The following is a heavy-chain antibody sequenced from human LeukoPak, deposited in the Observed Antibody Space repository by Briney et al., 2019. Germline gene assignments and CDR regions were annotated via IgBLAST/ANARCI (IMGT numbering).Heavy chain of an antibody. D-gene: IGHD3-16*02. CDR2: IYSGGST. CDR3: ASFYHYGMDV. V-gene: IGHV3-66*01. J-gene: IGHJ6*02. Sequence: GGSLRLSCAASGFTVSSKDMTWVRQAPGKGLEWVSVIYSGGSTYYADSVKGRFTISRDNSKNTLYFQMNSLSADDTAVYYCASFYHYGMDVWGQGTTVTVSS. CDR1: GFTVSSKD.